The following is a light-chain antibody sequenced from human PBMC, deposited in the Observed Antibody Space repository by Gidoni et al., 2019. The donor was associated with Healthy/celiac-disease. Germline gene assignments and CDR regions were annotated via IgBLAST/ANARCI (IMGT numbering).Light chain of an antibody. CDR2: DVS. J-gene: IGLJ1*01. CDR1: SSDVGGYNY. V-gene: IGLV2-14*01. Sequence: QSALTQPASVSGSPGQSLTISCTGTSSDVGGYNYVSWYQQHPGKAPELMIHDVSNRPAGVSNRFSGSKSGNTASLTISGLQAEDEADYYCSSYTSSSTLYVFGTGTKVTVL. CDR3: SSYTSSSTLYV.